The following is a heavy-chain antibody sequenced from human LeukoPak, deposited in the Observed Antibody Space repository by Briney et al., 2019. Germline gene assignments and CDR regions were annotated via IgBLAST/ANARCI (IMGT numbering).Heavy chain of an antibody. CDR1: GFTFSSYG. V-gene: IGHV3-23*01. CDR2: ISGSGGST. D-gene: IGHD3-16*02. CDR3: AKDRYDYVWGSYRYTPPDY. J-gene: IGHJ4*02. Sequence: PGGSLRLSCAASGFTFSSYGMSWVRQAPGKGLEWVSAISGSGGSTYYADSVKGRFTISRDNSKNTLYLQMNSLRAEDTAVYYCAKDRYDYVWGSYRYTPPDYWGQGTLVTVSS.